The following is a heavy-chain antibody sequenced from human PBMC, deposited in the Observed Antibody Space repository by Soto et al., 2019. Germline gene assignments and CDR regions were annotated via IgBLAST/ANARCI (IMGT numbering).Heavy chain of an antibody. CDR3: AGLHCSSTSCYTGWFDP. Sequence: ASVKVSCKASGYTFTSYGISWVRQAPGQGLEWMGWISAYNGNTNYAQKLQGRVTMTTDTSTSTAYMELRSLRSDDTAVYYCAGLHCSSTSCYTGWFDPWGQGTLVTVSS. CDR1: GYTFTSYG. J-gene: IGHJ5*02. CDR2: ISAYNGNT. V-gene: IGHV1-18*01. D-gene: IGHD2-2*02.